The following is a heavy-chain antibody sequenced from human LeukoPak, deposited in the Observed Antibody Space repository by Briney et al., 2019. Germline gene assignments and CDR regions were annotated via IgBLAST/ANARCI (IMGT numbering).Heavy chain of an antibody. Sequence: GGSLRLSCAASGFTFSSYAMSWVRQAPGKGLEWVSSISSSSSYIYYADSVKGRFTISRDNAKNSLYLQMNSLRAEDTAVYYCARDYSSSWYSEYYFDYWGQGTLVTVSS. D-gene: IGHD6-13*01. J-gene: IGHJ4*02. V-gene: IGHV3-21*01. CDR2: ISSSSSYI. CDR1: GFTFSSYA. CDR3: ARDYSSSWYSEYYFDY.